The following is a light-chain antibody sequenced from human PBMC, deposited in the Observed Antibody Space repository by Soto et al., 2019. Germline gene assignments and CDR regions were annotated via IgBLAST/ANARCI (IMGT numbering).Light chain of an antibody. CDR3: QSYGSSLSRA. J-gene: IGLJ2*01. Sequence: QSVLTQPPSVSGAPGQRVTISCTGSSSNIGAGYDVHWYQQLPGTAPKLLIYGNSNRPSGVPDRFSGSKSGTSASLAITGLQAEDEADYYCQSYGSSLSRAFCGGSKFTV. V-gene: IGLV1-40*01. CDR1: SSNIGAGYD. CDR2: GNS.